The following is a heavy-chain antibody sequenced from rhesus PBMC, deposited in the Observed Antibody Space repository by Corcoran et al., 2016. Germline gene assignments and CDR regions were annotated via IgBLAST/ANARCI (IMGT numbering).Heavy chain of an antibody. V-gene: IGHV3-201*01. Sequence: EVQLVESGGGVVQPGGSLRLSCAASGFTFDDYAMHWVRRAPGKGLEWVSGISYESGRPSYADSVKSPFTISRDNAKNSLYLQMGSLRAEDTALYYCARGSGSGYFDYWGQGVLVTVSS. CDR3: ARGSGSGYFDY. D-gene: IGHD2-33*01. J-gene: IGHJ4*01. CDR1: GFTFDDYA. CDR2: ISYESGRP.